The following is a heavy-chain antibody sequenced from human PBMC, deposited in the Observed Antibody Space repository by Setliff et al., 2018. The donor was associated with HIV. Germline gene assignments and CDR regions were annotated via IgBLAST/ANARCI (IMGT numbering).Heavy chain of an antibody. CDR3: ARQVGNKVLFDS. V-gene: IGHV4-59*01. Sequence: SETMSLTCTVSGDSISSYYWSWIRQPPGKGLEWIGYIYYSGSTNYNPSLKSRVTISVDTSKNQLSLKLSSVTAADTAVYYCARQVGNKVLFDSWGQGTLVTVSS. J-gene: IGHJ4*02. D-gene: IGHD7-27*01. CDR2: IYYSGST. CDR1: GDSISSYY.